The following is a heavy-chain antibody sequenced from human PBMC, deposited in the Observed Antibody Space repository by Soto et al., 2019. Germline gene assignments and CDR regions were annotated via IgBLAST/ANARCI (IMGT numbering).Heavy chain of an antibody. V-gene: IGHV4-30-4*01. J-gene: IGHJ4*02. CDR2: IYYSGST. CDR1: GDSISSGDHY. CDR3: ARENYYDSSGFLYYFDY. D-gene: IGHD3-22*01. Sequence: SETLSLTCTVSGDSISSGDHYWRWIRQPPGKGLEWIGYIYYSGSTYYNPSLKGRVSISVDTSKNQFSLKLSSVTAADTAVYYCARENYYDSSGFLYYFDYWGQGTLVTVS.